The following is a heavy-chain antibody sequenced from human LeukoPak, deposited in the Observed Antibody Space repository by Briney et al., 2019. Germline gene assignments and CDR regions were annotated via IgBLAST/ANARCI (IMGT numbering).Heavy chain of an antibody. CDR1: GFTLNNAW. V-gene: IGHV3-15*01. J-gene: IGHJ1*01. CDR2: IKRETDGGTI. D-gene: IGHD3-22*01. Sequence: GGSLRLSCAASGFTLNNAWMSWVRQARGKGLEWLGRIKRETDGGTIDYAAPVKGRFTISRDDSRNTLYLQMDSLKIEDTAVYYCTTDRYYDNSELQFQHWGQGTLVTVSS. CDR3: TTDRYYDNSELQFQH.